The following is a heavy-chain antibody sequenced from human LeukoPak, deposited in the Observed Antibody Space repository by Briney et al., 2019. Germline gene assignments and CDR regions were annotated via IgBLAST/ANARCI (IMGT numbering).Heavy chain of an antibody. D-gene: IGHD3-16*01. CDR2: IYSGGST. CDR3: ARVAASMMGDFDY. Sequence: GGSLRLSCAASGFTFSSYSMNWVRQAPGKGLEWVSVIYSGGSTYYADSVKGRFTISRDNSKNTLYLQMNSLRAEDTAVYYCARVAASMMGDFDYWGQGTLVTVSS. J-gene: IGHJ4*02. CDR1: GFTFSSYS. V-gene: IGHV3-66*01.